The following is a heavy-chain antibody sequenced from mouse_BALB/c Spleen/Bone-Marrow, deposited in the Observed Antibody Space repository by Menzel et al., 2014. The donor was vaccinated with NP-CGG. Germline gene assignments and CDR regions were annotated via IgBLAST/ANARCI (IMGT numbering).Heavy chain of an antibody. CDR3: TRSYGSSYEYYFDY. CDR1: GYTFTSYW. J-gene: IGHJ2*01. D-gene: IGHD1-1*01. CDR2: IYPSDSYT. V-gene: IGHV1-69*02. Sequence: VKLMESGAELVRPGASVKLSCKASGYTFTSYWINWVKQRPGQGLEWIGNIYPSDSYTNYNQKFKDKATLTVDKSSSTAYMQLSSPTSEDSAVYYSTRSYGSSYEYYFDYWGQGTTLTVSS.